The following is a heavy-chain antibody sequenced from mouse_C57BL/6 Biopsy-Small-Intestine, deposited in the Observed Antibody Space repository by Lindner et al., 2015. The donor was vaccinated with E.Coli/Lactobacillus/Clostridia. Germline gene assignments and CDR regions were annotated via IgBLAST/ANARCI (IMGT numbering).Heavy chain of an antibody. CDR2: IYPGSGNT. J-gene: IGHJ2*01. Sequence: QLQESGPELVKPEASVKISCKASGYIFTDYSINWVKQRPGQGLEWLGWIYPGSGNTKYNEKFKGKATLTVDTSSSTAYMQLSSLTSEDSAVYFCARRVVPYYFDYWGRRHHSHSLL. V-gene: IGHV1-84*01. CDR3: ARRVVPYYFDY. D-gene: IGHD1-1*01. CDR1: GYIFTDYS.